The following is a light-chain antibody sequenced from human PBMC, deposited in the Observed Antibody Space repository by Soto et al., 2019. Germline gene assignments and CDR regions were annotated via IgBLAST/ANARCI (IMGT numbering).Light chain of an antibody. J-gene: IGLJ2*01. CDR2: RNN. CDR1: NSDIGNKY. CDR3: AAWDDGVGGPA. Sequence: QSVLTQPPSASGTPGQRVTISCSGSNSDIGNKYVYWYQQLPGTAPKLVMCRNNHRPSGVPDRFSGSKSGTSASLAISGLRSEDEADYYCAAWDDGVGGPAFGGGTKLTVL. V-gene: IGLV1-47*01.